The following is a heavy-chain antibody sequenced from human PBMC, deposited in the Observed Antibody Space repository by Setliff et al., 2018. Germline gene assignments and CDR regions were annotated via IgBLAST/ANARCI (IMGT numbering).Heavy chain of an antibody. V-gene: IGHV4-39*01. CDR1: GGSISTNSYY. J-gene: IGHJ4*02. CDR3: ARTGTYRYFDY. D-gene: IGHD1-1*01. CDR2: IYYRGDT. Sequence: SETLSLTCTVSGGSISTNSYYWGWIRQPPGKGLEWIGRIYYRGDTYYNASLKGRLTISVDTAQNQFSLRLTSVTAADTAVYYCARTGTYRYFDYWGQGALVTVSS.